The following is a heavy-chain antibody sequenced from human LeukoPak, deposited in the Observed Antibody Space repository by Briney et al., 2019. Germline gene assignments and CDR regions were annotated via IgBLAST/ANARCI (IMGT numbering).Heavy chain of an antibody. CDR2: INPTSTSI. J-gene: IGHJ4*02. CDR1: GFTFSDYS. V-gene: IGHV3-21*04. D-gene: IGHD1-26*01. Sequence: KTGVSLRLSCAASGFTFSDYSINWVRQAPGKGLEWVSSINPTSTSIYYADAVKGRFTISRDNAKSSLYLQMNSLRAEDTAVYYCARDSCSPDSGSHCFDYWGRGTLVTVSS. CDR3: ARDSCSPDSGSHCFDY.